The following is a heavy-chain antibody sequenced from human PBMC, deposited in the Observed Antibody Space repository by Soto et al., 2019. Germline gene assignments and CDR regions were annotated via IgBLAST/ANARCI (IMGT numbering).Heavy chain of an antibody. CDR3: ARDRGGYGPPDV. Sequence: ESGGGLVKPGGSLRLSCAASGFSFSDSYMSWVRQAPGTGPEWVAYISGSSGYTGYADSVKGRFTISRDNAKNSLYLQMNSLRVEETAVYYCARDRGGYGPPDVWGQGTTVTVSS. CDR2: ISGSSGYT. J-gene: IGHJ6*02. D-gene: IGHD3-10*01. CDR1: GFSFSDSY. V-gene: IGHV3-11*06.